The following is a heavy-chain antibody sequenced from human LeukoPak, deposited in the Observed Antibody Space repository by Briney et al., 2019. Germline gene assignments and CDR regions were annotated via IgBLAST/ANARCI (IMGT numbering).Heavy chain of an antibody. CDR3: ARGYYDILTGYLGSDFDY. J-gene: IGHJ4*02. V-gene: IGHV3-20*04. D-gene: IGHD3-9*01. Sequence: GGSLRLSCAASGFTFSSYSMNWVRQAPGKGLEWVSGINWNGGSTGYADSVKGRFTISRDNAKNSLYLQMNSLRAEDTALYYCARGYYDILTGYLGSDFDYWGQGTLVTVSS. CDR2: INWNGGST. CDR1: GFTFSSYS.